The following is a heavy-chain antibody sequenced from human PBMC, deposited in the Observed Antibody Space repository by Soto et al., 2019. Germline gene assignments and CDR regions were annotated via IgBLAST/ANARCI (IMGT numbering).Heavy chain of an antibody. CDR2: IYYIGST. CDR1: GGSISGHY. V-gene: IGHV4-59*11. J-gene: IGHJ5*02. D-gene: IGHD2-21*02. CDR3: ARLPGGDGAP. Sequence: SETLSLTCTVSGGSISGHYWSWIRQPPGKGLEWIGYIYYIGSTNYNPSLRCCVTISLDTSKNQVSLKLNSVSAADTAVYYCARLPGGDGAPWGQGILVTVSS.